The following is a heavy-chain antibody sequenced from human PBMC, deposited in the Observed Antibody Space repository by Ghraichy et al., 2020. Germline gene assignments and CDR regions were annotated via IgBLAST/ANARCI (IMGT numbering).Heavy chain of an antibody. D-gene: IGHD1-26*01. CDR3: ARQSGSYYEGYYFDY. V-gene: IGHV4-39*01. CDR2: IYYSGST. CDR1: GGSISSSSYY. Sequence: SETLSLTCTVSGGSISSSSYYWGWIRQPPGKGLEWIGSIYYSGSTYYNPSLKSRVTISVDTSKNQFSLKLSSVTAADTAVYYCARQSGSYYEGYYFDYWGQGTLVTVSS. J-gene: IGHJ4*02.